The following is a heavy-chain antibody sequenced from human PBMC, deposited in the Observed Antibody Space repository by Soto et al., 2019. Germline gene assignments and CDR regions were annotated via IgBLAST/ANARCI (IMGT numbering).Heavy chain of an antibody. CDR3: AKDVVVVVAATIDFDY. V-gene: IGHV3-23*01. J-gene: IGHJ4*02. D-gene: IGHD2-15*01. CDR2: ISGSGGST. CDR1: GFTFSSYA. Sequence: GGSLRLSCAASGFTFSSYAMSWVRQAPGKGLEWVSAISGSGGSTYYADSVKGRFTISRDNSKNTLYLQMNSLRAEDTAVYYCAKDVVVVVAATIDFDYWGQGTLVTVSS.